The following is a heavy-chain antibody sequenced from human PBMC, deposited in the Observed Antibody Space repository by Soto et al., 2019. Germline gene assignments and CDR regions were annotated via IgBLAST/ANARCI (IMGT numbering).Heavy chain of an antibody. CDR3: ARDLSLDY. J-gene: IGHJ4*02. V-gene: IGHV4-59*01. Sequence: ASETLSLTCTVSCDSISSYYWSWIRQPPGKGLEWIGCIYYSGSTNYNPSLKSRVTISVDTSKNQFSLKLSSVTAADTAVYYCARDLSLDYWGQGTLVTVSS. CDR1: CDSISSYY. D-gene: IGHD3-16*02. CDR2: IYYSGST.